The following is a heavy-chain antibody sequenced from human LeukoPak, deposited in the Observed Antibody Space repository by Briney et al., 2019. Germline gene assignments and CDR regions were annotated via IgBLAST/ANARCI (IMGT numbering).Heavy chain of an antibody. J-gene: IGHJ5*02. V-gene: IGHV4-30-2*01. D-gene: IGHD3-3*01. Sequence: SQTLSLTCAVSGGSINSGTYSWSWIRQPPGKGLEWIGYIYHSGSTYYNPSLKSRVTISVDRSKNQFSLKLNSVTAADTAVYYCGRVDYDNWFDPWGQGTLVTVSS. CDR3: GRVDYDNWFDP. CDR1: GGSINSGTYS. CDR2: IYHSGST.